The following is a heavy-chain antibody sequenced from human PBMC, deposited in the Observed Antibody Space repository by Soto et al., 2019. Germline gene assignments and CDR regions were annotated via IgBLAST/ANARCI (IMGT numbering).Heavy chain of an antibody. CDR2: INHSGST. CDR1: GGSFSGYY. V-gene: IGHV4-34*01. J-gene: IGHJ5*02. D-gene: IGHD2-15*01. CDR3: ARGNIVVVVPATTAPNWFDP. Sequence: QVQLQQWGAGLLKPSETLSLTCAVYGGSFSGYYWSWIRQPPGKGLEWIGEINHSGSTNYNPSLKSRVTISVDTSKNQFSLKLSSVTAADTAVYYCARGNIVVVVPATTAPNWFDPWGQGTLVTVSS.